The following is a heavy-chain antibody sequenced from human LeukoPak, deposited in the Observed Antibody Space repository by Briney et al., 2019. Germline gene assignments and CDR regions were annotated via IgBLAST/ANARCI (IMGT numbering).Heavy chain of an antibody. CDR1: GYTFTSYD. CDR3: ARETSSSPPYYYYYGMDV. J-gene: IGHJ6*02. CDR2: INPNSGGT. V-gene: IGHV1-2*06. Sequence: GASVKVSCKASGYTFTSYDINWVRQATGQGLEWMGRINPNSGGTNYAQKFQGRVTMTRDTSISTAYMELSRLRSDDTAVYYCARETSSSPPYYYYYGMDVWGQGTTVTVSS. D-gene: IGHD6-6*01.